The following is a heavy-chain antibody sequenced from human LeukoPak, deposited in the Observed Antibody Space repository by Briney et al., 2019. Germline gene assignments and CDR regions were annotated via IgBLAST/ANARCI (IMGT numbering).Heavy chain of an antibody. CDR1: GGTLSSYA. D-gene: IGHD1-1*01. CDR3: ARRQGTTLNFDY. CDR2: IIPIFGTA. Sequence: SVKVSCKASGGTLSSYAISWVRQAPGQGLEWMGGIIPIFGTANYAQKFQGRVTITADESTSTAYMELSSLRSEDTAVYYCARRQGTTLNFDYWGQGTLVTVSS. J-gene: IGHJ4*02. V-gene: IGHV1-69*13.